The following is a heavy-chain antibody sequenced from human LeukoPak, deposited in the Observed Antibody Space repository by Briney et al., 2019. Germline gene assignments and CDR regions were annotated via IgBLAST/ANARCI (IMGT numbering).Heavy chain of an antibody. V-gene: IGHV4-30-4*08. CDR3: ARGGGWGMIVDEDYFDY. CDR1: GGSISSGGYY. Sequence: SETLSLTCTVSGGSISSGGYYWSWIRQHPGKGLEWIGYIYYSGSTYYNPSLKSRVTISVDTSKNQFSLKLSSVTAADTAVYYCARGGGWGMIVDEDYFDYWGQGTLVTVSS. CDR2: IYYSGST. D-gene: IGHD3-22*01. J-gene: IGHJ4*02.